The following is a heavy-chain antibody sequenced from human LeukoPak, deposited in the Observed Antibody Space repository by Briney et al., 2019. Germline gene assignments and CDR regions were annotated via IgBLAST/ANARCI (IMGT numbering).Heavy chain of an antibody. V-gene: IGHV3-23*01. Sequence: PGGSLRLSCAASGFPFSRNAMSWVRQAPGKGLGWVSGISGSGSNTYYADSVKGRYTNSRDNPKNTLYLQMNSLRAEDTAVYYCAKGSNFGVPRNWFDPWGQGTLVTVSS. CDR3: AKGSNFGVPRNWFDP. CDR2: ISGSGSNT. D-gene: IGHD3-3*01. CDR1: GFPFSRNA. J-gene: IGHJ5*02.